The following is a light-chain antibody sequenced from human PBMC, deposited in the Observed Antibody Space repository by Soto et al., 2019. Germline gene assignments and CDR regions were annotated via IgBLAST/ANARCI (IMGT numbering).Light chain of an antibody. J-gene: IGKJ1*01. CDR2: AAS. CDR1: QSISSY. V-gene: IGKV1-39*01. Sequence: DIQMTQSPSSLSASVGDRVTITCRASQSISSYLNWYQQKPGKAPKLLIYAASRLQSGVPSRFSGSGSGTDFTLTISSLQPEDFATYYCQQSYSTPWTVGQGTKVEIK. CDR3: QQSYSTPWT.